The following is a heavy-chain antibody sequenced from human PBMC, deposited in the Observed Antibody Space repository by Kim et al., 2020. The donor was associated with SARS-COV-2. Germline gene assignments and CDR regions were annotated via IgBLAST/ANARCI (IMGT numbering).Heavy chain of an antibody. D-gene: IGHD3-10*01. CDR2: ISSSSSTI. Sequence: GGSLRLSCAASGFTFSSYSMNWVRQAPGKGLEWVSYISSSSSTIYYADSVKGRFTISRDNAKNSLYLQMNSLRAEDTAVYYCARDDLWFGELLLDYWGQGTLVTVSS. CDR3: ARDDLWFGELLLDY. J-gene: IGHJ4*02. CDR1: GFTFSSYS. V-gene: IGHV3-48*04.